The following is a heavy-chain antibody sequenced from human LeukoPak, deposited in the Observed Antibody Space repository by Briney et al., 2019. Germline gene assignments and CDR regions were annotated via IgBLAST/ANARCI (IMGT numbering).Heavy chain of an antibody. CDR3: ARRSVDYGMDV. Sequence: GESLKISCKVSGFSLISYWIGWVRQMPGRGLEWMGNIYPFNSDIRYSPSSQGQVTVSFDKSISTAYLQWSSLKASDTAIYYCARRSVDYGMDVWGQGTTVTVSS. J-gene: IGHJ6*02. CDR2: IYPFNSDI. CDR1: GFSLISYW. V-gene: IGHV5-51*01.